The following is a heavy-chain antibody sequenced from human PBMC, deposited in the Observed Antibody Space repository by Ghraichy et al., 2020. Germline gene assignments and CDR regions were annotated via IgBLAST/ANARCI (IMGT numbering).Heavy chain of an antibody. CDR1: GFTFSSYN. CDR2: ITSSSRSI. V-gene: IGHV3-48*02. D-gene: IGHD4-23*01. CDR3: ARASTVVRFYYYDGMDV. J-gene: IGHJ6*02. Sequence: GGSLRLSCVGAGFTFSSYNSNWVRQSQGKGLEWVSYITSSSRSIFYADSVKGRFTISRDNAQNSLYLQMNSLRDEDTAVYYCARASTVVRFYYYDGMDVWGQGTTVTVSS.